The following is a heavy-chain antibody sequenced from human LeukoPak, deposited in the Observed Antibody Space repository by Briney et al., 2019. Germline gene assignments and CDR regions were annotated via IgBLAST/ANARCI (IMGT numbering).Heavy chain of an antibody. CDR1: GGSISSYY. D-gene: IGHD3-3*01. CDR2: IYYSGST. V-gene: IGHV4-59*08. CDR3: ARLRFLNYYYYAMDV. Sequence: SETLSLTCTVSGGSISSYYWSWIRQPPGKGLEWIGYIYYSGSTNYNPSLKSRVTISVDTSKNQFSLKLSSVTAADTAVYYCARLRFLNYYYYAMDVWGQGTTVTVSS. J-gene: IGHJ6*02.